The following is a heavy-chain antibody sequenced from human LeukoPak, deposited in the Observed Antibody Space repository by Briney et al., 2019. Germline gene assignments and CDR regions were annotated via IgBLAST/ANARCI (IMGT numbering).Heavy chain of an antibody. Sequence: SETLSLTCTVSGYSISSTSYYWGWIRQPPGKGLDWIGTISYSGSTYYNPSLKSRVTISVDTSKNQFSLRLSSVTAADTAVYYCAREPYYYYYYMDVWGKGTTVTVSS. CDR2: ISYSGST. CDR3: AREPYYYYYYMDV. V-gene: IGHV4-39*07. CDR1: GYSISSTSYY. J-gene: IGHJ6*03.